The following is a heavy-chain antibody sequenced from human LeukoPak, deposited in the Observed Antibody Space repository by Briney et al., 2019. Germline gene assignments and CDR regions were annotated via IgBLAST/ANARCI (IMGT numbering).Heavy chain of an antibody. J-gene: IGHJ3*02. D-gene: IGHD2-21*01. CDR2: IIPIFGTA. CDR3: ARSGLGWSPRDAFDI. V-gene: IGHV1-69*13. Sequence: SVKDSCKASGGTFSSYAISWVRQAPGQGLEWMGGIIPIFGTANYAQKFQGRATITADESTSKAYMELSSLRSEDPAVYYCARSGLGWSPRDAFDIWGQGTMVTVSS. CDR1: GGTFSSYA.